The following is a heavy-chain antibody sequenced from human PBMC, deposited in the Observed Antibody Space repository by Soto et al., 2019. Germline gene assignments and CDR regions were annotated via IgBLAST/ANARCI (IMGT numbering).Heavy chain of an antibody. CDR2: IWYDGSNK. CDR1: GVTVCSYG. V-gene: IGHV3-33*01. Sequence: PWGSLRLSCAASGVTVCSYGMDGVRQAPGKGLEWVAVIWYDGSNKYYADSVKGRFTISRDNSKSTLYLQMNSLRAEDTAVYYCARKLGADSPDYYDSSGLDPWGQGTLVTVPS. J-gene: IGHJ5*02. D-gene: IGHD3-22*01. CDR3: ARKLGADSPDYYDSSGLDP.